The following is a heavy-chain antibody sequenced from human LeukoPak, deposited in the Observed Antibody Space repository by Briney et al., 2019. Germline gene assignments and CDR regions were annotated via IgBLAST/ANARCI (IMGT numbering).Heavy chain of an antibody. CDR3: ARGRPGDAFDI. Sequence: SLRLSCAASGFTFSSYGMHWVRQAPGKGLEWVAVIWYDGSNKYYADSVKGRFTISRDNSKNTLYPQMNSLRAEDTAVYYCARGRPGDAFDIWGQGTMVTVSS. D-gene: IGHD6-25*01. CDR1: GFTFSSYG. J-gene: IGHJ3*02. V-gene: IGHV3-33*01. CDR2: IWYDGSNK.